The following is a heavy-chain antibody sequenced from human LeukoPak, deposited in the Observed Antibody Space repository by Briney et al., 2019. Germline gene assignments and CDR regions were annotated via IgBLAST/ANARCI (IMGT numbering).Heavy chain of an antibody. CDR2: INKDGSER. CDR3: ARESKGRSKIDY. Sequence: GGSLRLSCAASGFTFSGYWMSWVRQAPGRGLEWVANINKDGSERYNVDSVKGRFTISRDNANKSLYLQMNSLRAEDTSVYYCARESKGRSKIDYWGQGTLVTVSS. CDR1: GFTFSGYW. V-gene: IGHV3-7*01. D-gene: IGHD4-17*01. J-gene: IGHJ4*02.